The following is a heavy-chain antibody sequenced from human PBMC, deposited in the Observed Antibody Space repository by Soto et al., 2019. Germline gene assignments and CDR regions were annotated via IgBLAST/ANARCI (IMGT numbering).Heavy chain of an antibody. CDR2: MNPGSGGT. Sequence: ASVKVSCKASGYSFTNNDVTWVRQATGQGLEWMGWMNPGSGGTGYAQKFQGRVTMTRDISIATAYMELSSLRSDDTAIYYCARMATFGSLNWFDPWGQGTLVTVSS. CDR1: GYSFTNND. CDR3: ARMATFGSLNWFDP. V-gene: IGHV1-8*01. D-gene: IGHD3-16*01. J-gene: IGHJ5*02.